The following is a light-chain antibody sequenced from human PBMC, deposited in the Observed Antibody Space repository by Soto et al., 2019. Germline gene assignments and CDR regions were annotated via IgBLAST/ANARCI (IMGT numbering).Light chain of an antibody. V-gene: IGKV4-1*01. J-gene: IGKJ5*01. CDR2: WAS. CDR1: QRVLYRSNNKNY. Sequence: DILMTQSPDSLAVSLGERATINCKSSQRVLYRSNNKNYLAWYQQKPGQPPKLLIYWASTRESGVPDRFSGSGSGTDFTLTISSLQAEDVAVYYCQQYYSTPPITFGQGTRPEIK. CDR3: QQYYSTPPIT.